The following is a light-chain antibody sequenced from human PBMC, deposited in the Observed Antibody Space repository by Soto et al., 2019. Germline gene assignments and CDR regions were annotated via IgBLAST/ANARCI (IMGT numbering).Light chain of an antibody. CDR2: TNR. J-gene: IGLJ1*01. CDR3: QSYDSSLGYV. V-gene: IGLV1-40*01. CDR1: SSNIGAGYH. Sequence: QYVLTQPPSVSGAPGQRVTMSCTGSSSNIGAGYHVHWYQQLPGTAPKLLIYTNRYRPSGVPDRFSGSRSGTSASLAITGLQAEDEADYYCQSYDSSLGYVFGTGTKVTVL.